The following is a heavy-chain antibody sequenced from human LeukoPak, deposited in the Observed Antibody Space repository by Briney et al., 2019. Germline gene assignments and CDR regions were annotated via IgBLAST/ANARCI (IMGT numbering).Heavy chain of an antibody. D-gene: IGHD2-15*01. Sequence: GRSLRLSCAASGFAFSASAMDWVGQAPPKGLEWVSLISHSGANTFYADSVKGRFSVSRDNSKNTMYLQMNSLRAEDTAVYYCAKDIEASIWGQGTLVAVSS. CDR3: AKDIEASI. V-gene: IGHV3-23*01. J-gene: IGHJ4*02. CDR2: ISHSGANT. CDR1: GFAFSASA.